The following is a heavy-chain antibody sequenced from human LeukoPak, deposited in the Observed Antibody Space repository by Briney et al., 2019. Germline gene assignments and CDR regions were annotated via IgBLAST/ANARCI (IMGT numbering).Heavy chain of an antibody. V-gene: IGHV3-21*01. CDR1: GFTFSSYS. Sequence: GGSLRLSCAASGFTFSSYSMNWVRQAPGKGLEWVSSISSSSSYIYYADSVKGRFTISRDNAKNSLYLQMNSLRAEDTAVYYCARALGYGSGGSCYSRYFDYWGQGTLVTVSS. CDR3: ARALGYGSGGSCYSRYFDY. D-gene: IGHD2-15*01. J-gene: IGHJ4*02. CDR2: ISSSSSYI.